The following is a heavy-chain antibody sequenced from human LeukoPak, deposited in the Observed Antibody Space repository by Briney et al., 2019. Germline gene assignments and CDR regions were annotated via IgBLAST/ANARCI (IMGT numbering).Heavy chain of an antibody. J-gene: IGHJ3*02. V-gene: IGHV1-24*01. Sequence: GASVKVSCKVSGYTLTELSMHWVRQAPGKGLEWMGGFDPEDGETIYAQKFQGRVTMTEDTSTDTAYMELRSLRSDDTAVYYCARARIAVAGTGGDIWGQGTMVTVSS. CDR2: FDPEDGET. CDR1: GYTLTELS. CDR3: ARARIAVAGTGGDI. D-gene: IGHD6-19*01.